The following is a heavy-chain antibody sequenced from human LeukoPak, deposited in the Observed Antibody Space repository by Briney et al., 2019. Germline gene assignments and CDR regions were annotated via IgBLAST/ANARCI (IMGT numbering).Heavy chain of an antibody. CDR1: GYTFTSYD. Sequence: ASVKVSCKASGYTFTSYDTNWVRQATGQGLEWMGWMNPNSGNTGYAQKFQGRVTITRNTSISTAYMELSSLRSEDTAVYYCARGRRGGSSKRTNYYYYMDVWGKGTTVTVSS. CDR3: ARGRRGGSSKRTNYYYYMDV. J-gene: IGHJ6*03. D-gene: IGHD1-26*01. CDR2: MNPNSGNT. V-gene: IGHV1-8*03.